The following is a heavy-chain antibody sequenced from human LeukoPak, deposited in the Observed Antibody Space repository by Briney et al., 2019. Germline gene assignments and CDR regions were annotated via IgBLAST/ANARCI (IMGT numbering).Heavy chain of an antibody. CDR2: IRYDGSNK. V-gene: IGHV3-30*02. CDR3: ARDGDYGDYPYYYYMDV. J-gene: IGHJ6*03. Sequence: GGSLRLSCAASGFTFSSYGMHWVRQAPGKGLEWVAFIRYDGSNKYYADSVKGRFTISRDNSKNTLYLQMNSLRAEDTAVYYCARDGDYGDYPYYYYMDVWGKGTTVTVSS. CDR1: GFTFSSYG. D-gene: IGHD4-17*01.